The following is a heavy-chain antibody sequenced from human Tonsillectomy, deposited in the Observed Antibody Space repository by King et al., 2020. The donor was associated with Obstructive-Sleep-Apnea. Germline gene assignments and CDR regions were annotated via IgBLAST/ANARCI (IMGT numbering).Heavy chain of an antibody. J-gene: IGHJ6*02. CDR3: AREEWEPPHYYYGMDV. D-gene: IGHD1-26*01. Sequence: VQLVESGGGLVQPGGSLRLSCAASGFTFSSYWMHWVRQAPGKGLVWVSRIISDGSSTSYADSVKGRFTISRDNAKNTLYLQMNSLRAEDTAVYYCAREEWEPPHYYYGMDVWGQGTTVTVSS. V-gene: IGHV3-74*01. CDR1: GFTFSSYW. CDR2: IISDGSST.